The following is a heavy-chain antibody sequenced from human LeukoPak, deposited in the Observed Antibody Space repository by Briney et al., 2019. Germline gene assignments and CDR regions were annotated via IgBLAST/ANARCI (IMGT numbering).Heavy chain of an antibody. J-gene: IGHJ4*02. Sequence: GGSLRLSCAASGFTFSSYSMNWVRQAPGKGLEWVLAISSSSTYIYYADSVKGRFTISRDNAKNSLFLQLDSLRAEDTAVYYCARLDSSGYYFPGVSDYWGQGTLVTVSS. CDR3: ARLDSSGYYFPGVSDY. V-gene: IGHV3-21*01. D-gene: IGHD3-22*01. CDR1: GFTFSSYS. CDR2: ISSSSTYI.